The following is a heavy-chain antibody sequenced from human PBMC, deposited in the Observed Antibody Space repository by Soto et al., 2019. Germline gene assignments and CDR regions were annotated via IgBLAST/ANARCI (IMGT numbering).Heavy chain of an antibody. Sequence: QVQLQESGPRLVKPSETLSLTCSVPGGSITSYLWSWVRQPPGMGLEWIGYIYFDGSTNYNPSLRSRVTISLDTSKNQFSLKLDSVAAADTAVYFCATGRWLYGSEYWGHGTLVTVSS. CDR2: IYFDGST. CDR1: GGSITSYL. V-gene: IGHV4-59*03. J-gene: IGHJ4*01. CDR3: ATGRWLYGSEY. D-gene: IGHD3-10*01.